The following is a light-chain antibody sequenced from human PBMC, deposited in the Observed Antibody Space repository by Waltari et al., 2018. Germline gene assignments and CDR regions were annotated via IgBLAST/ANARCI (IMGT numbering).Light chain of an antibody. J-gene: IGLJ3*02. CDR3: NSYTGSSSWV. Sequence: QSALTQPASVSGSPGQSITISCTGTSSDVGFYNYVSWYQQHPGKAPKLIIYDVSVRPSGVSDRFSGSKSGNTASLTISGLQAEDEADYYCNSYTGSSSWVFGGGTKLTVL. CDR2: DVS. CDR1: SSDVGFYNY. V-gene: IGLV2-14*01.